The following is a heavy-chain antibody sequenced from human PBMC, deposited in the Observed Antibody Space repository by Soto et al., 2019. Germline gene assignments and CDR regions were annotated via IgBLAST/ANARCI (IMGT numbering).Heavy chain of an antibody. CDR2: INHSGST. J-gene: IGHJ4*02. CDR3: ARDKITGLFGY. V-gene: IGHV4-34*01. Sequence: QVQLQQWGAGLLKPSETLSLTCAVYGGSFSGYYWTWIRQPPGTGLEWIGEINHSGSTNYNPSLKSRVTITVNTSKNQCSRKMTSVTAAHTAVYYCARDKITGLFGYWGQGTLVTVSS. D-gene: IGHD2-8*02. CDR1: GGSFSGYY.